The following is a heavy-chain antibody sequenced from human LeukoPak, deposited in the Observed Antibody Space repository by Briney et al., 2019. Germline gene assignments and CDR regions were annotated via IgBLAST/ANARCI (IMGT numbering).Heavy chain of an antibody. CDR2: IIPIFGTA. J-gene: IGHJ6*03. Sequence: GSSVKVSCKASGGTFSSYAISWVRQAPGQGLEWMGRIIPIFGTANYAQKFQGRVTITTDESTNTAYMELSSLRSEDTAVYYCAVVYYYYYYMDVWGKGTTVTVSS. CDR3: AVVYYYYYYMDV. CDR1: GGTFSSYA. V-gene: IGHV1-69*05.